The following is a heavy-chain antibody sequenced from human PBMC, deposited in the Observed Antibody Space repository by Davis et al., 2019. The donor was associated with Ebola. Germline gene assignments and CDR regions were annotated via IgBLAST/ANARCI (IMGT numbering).Heavy chain of an antibody. D-gene: IGHD1-1*01. J-gene: IGHJ4*02. CDR2: ISYDGSNK. CDR1: GFTFSSYW. V-gene: IGHV3-30-3*01. Sequence: GESLKISCAASGFTFSSYWMSWVRQAPGKGLEWVAVISYDGSNKYYADSVKGRFTISRDNSKNTLYLQMNSLRAEDTAVYYCTGTAGQFDYWGQGTLVTVSS. CDR3: TGTAGQFDY.